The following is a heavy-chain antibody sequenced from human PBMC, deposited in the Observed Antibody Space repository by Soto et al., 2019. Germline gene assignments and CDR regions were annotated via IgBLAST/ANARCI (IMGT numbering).Heavy chain of an antibody. CDR2: ISSSSSTI. J-gene: IGHJ6*02. CDR1: GFTFSSYS. Sequence: EVQLVESGGGLVQPGGSLRLSCAASGFTFSSYSMNWVRQAPGKGLEWVSYISSSSSTIYYADSVKGRFTISRDNAKNSLYLQMNSLRDEDMAVYYCARGPTRYYYYYGMDVWGQGTTVTVSS. CDR3: ARGPTRYYYYYGMDV. V-gene: IGHV3-48*02.